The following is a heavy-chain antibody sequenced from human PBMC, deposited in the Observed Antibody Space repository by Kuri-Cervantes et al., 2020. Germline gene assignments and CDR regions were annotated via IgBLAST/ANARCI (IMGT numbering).Heavy chain of an antibody. J-gene: IGHJ4*02. V-gene: IGHV3-23*01. CDR2: ISGSGGST. CDR3: AKDSVRRRGYYDSSGYSYYFDY. D-gene: IGHD3-22*01. Sequence: GGSLRLSCAASGFTFSSDGMHWVRQAPGKGLEWVSSISGSGGSTYYADSVKGRFTISRDNSRNVLYLQMNSLRAEDTAVYFCAKDSVRRRGYYDSSGYSYYFDYWGQGTLVTVSS. CDR1: GFTFSSDG.